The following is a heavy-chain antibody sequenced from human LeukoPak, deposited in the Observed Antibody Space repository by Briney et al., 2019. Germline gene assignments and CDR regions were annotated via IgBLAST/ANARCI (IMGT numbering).Heavy chain of an antibody. CDR2: ISGSGGST. D-gene: IGHD4-17*01. J-gene: IGHJ3*02. Sequence: PGGSLRLSCAASGFTFSSYGMSWVRQAPGKGLEWVSAISGSGGSTYYADSVKGRFTISRDNSKNTLYLQMNSLRAEDTAVYYCAKALTTYSLFGDAFDIWGQGTMVTVSS. CDR1: GFTFSSYG. V-gene: IGHV3-23*01. CDR3: AKALTTYSLFGDAFDI.